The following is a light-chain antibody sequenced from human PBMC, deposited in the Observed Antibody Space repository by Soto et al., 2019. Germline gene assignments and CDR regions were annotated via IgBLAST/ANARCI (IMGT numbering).Light chain of an antibody. CDR3: QQYAGSPIT. Sequence: EIVLTQSPGTLSLSPCDGATLSCRASQSSTSTYLAWYQQKPGQAPRLLIYGASTRATGIPDRFSGSGSGTDFTLTISRLEPEDFAVYSCQQYAGSPITFGQGTRLEIK. V-gene: IGKV3-20*01. CDR2: GAS. J-gene: IGKJ5*01. CDR1: QSSTSTY.